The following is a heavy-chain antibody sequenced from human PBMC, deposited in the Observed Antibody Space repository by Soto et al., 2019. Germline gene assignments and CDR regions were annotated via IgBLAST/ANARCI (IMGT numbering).Heavy chain of an antibody. V-gene: IGHV3-48*03. D-gene: IGHD6-13*01. Sequence: GGSLRLSCAASGFTFSSYEMNWVRQAPGKGLEWVSYISSSGSTIYYADSVKGRFTISRDNAKNSLYLQMNSLRAEDTAVYYRARDPLVESSSWYRYGMDVWGQGTTVTVSS. CDR3: ARDPLVESSSWYRYGMDV. CDR1: GFTFSSYE. J-gene: IGHJ6*02. CDR2: ISSSGSTI.